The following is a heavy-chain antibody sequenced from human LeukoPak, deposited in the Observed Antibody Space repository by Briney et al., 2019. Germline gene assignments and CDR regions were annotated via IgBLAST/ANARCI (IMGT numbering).Heavy chain of an antibody. CDR2: INQDGSEK. Sequence: GGSLRLSCAVSGFPFSTFWMSWVRQAPGKGLEWVANINQDGSEKYYVDSVRGRFAISRDNAKNSLYLQMNSLRAEDTALYYCASNYSSGWHNYYYYYMDVWGKGTTVTVSS. D-gene: IGHD6-19*01. V-gene: IGHV3-7*03. J-gene: IGHJ6*03. CDR1: GFPFSTFW. CDR3: ASNYSSGWHNYYYYYMDV.